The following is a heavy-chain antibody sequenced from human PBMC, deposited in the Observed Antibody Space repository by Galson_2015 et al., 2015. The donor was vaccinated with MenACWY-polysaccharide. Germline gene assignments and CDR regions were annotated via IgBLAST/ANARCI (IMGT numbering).Heavy chain of an antibody. J-gene: IGHJ4*02. D-gene: IGHD2-8*02. CDR2: IKHDGSET. Sequence: SLRLSCAASGFVFNNYWMSWIRQSPGKGLERVANIKHDGSETYYLDSVKGRFVASRDNARNSLYLQMSSLRAEDTAVYYCVRDWWCGRAACYYFDFWGQGTLVTVSS. CDR3: VRDWWCGRAACYYFDF. CDR1: GFVFNNYW. V-gene: IGHV3-7*01.